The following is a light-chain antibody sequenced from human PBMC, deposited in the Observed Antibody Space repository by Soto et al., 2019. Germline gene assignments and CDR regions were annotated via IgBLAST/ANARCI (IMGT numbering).Light chain of an antibody. Sequence: QSALTQPASVSGSPGQSITISCTGTSSDVGGYNYVSWYQQHPGKAPKLLIYGVSNRPSGVSNRFSGSKSGNTASLTISGLQAEDEADYYCTSYTSSSTLRVFDGGTKLTVL. CDR1: SSDVGGYNY. J-gene: IGLJ3*02. V-gene: IGLV2-14*01. CDR3: TSYTSSSTLRV. CDR2: GVS.